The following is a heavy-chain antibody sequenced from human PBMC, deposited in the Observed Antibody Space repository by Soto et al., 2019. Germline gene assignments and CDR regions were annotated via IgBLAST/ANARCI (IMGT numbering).Heavy chain of an antibody. CDR3: AREFSGTGFDP. CDR2: IYDSGTT. CDR1: GASVTSASYL. Sequence: SETLSLTCTVSGASVTSASYLWSWIRQPPGKGLEWIGCIYDSGTTIYNPSLKSRVTMSVDTSKNQFSLKLSSVTAADTAVYYCAREFSGTGFDPWGQGTLVTVSS. J-gene: IGHJ5*02. D-gene: IGHD5-12*01. V-gene: IGHV4-61*01.